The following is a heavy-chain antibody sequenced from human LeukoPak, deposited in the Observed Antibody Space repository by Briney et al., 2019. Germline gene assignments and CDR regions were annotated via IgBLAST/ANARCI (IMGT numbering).Heavy chain of an antibody. D-gene: IGHD2-2*01. V-gene: IGHV3-23*01. CDR2: ISGSGGST. J-gene: IGHJ4*02. Sequence: GGSLRLSCAASGFTFSSYAMSWVRQPPGKGLEWVSAISGSGGSTYYADSVKGRFTISRDNSKNTLYLQMNSLRAEDTAVYYCAKLGTRLPVWYYFDYWGQGTLVTVSS. CDR3: AKLGTRLPVWYYFDY. CDR1: GFTFSSYA.